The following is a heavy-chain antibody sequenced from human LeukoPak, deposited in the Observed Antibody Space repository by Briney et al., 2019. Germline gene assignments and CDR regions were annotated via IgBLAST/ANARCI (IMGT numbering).Heavy chain of an antibody. CDR3: ARSLYSSSDLDP. CDR1: GFSLSTSGMC. V-gene: IGHV2-70*11. D-gene: IGHD6-6*01. Sequence: VSGPTLVNPTQTLTLTYTFSGFSLSTSGMCVSWIRQPPGKALEWLERIEWNEDKYYSTSLKTSHTISKDTSKNQVALTMPNMHPADTATYYCARSLYSSSDLDPWGQGTLVTVSS. CDR2: IEWNEDK. J-gene: IGHJ5*02.